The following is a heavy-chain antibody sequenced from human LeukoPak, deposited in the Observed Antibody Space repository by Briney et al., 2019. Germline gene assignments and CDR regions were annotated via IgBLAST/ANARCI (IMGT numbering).Heavy chain of an antibody. CDR3: ARALAVASRENWFDP. Sequence: GGSLRLPCAASGFTVSSNYMSWVRQAPGKGLEWVSVIYIGGTTYYADSVKGRLTISRDNSKNTLYLQMNSLRAEDTAVYYCARALAVASRENWFDPWGQGTLVTVSS. CDR1: GFTVSSNY. D-gene: IGHD2-21*01. J-gene: IGHJ5*02. V-gene: IGHV3-53*01. CDR2: IYIGGTT.